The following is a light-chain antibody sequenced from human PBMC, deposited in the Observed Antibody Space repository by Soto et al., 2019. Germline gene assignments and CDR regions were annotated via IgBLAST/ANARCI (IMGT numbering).Light chain of an antibody. CDR3: SSYTSRSSSTYV. V-gene: IGLV2-14*01. Sequence: QSVLTQPASVSGSPGQSITISCTGTSSDVCGYNYVSWYQQHPGKAPKLMIYDVSNRPSGVSNRFSGSKSGNTASLTISGLQAEDEADYYCSSYTSRSSSTYVFGPGTKVTVL. CDR1: SSDVCGYNY. J-gene: IGLJ1*01. CDR2: DVS.